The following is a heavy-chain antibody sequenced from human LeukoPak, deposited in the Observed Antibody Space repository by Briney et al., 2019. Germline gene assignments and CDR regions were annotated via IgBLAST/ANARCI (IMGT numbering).Heavy chain of an antibody. J-gene: IGHJ4*02. CDR3: ARDQYDTWSRRGNFDS. V-gene: IGHV3-7*03. Sequence: GGSLRLSCAASGFTFSSYAMSWVRQAPGKGLEWVVNIKLDGSEKNYVDSVKGRFTISRDNTKNSLYLQMNSLRAEDTAVFYCARDQYDTWSRRGNFDSWGQGTLVIVSS. CDR2: IKLDGSEK. CDR1: GFTFSSYA. D-gene: IGHD3/OR15-3a*01.